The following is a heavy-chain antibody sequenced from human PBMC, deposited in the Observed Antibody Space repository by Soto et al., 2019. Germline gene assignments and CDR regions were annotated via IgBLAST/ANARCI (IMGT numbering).Heavy chain of an antibody. CDR2: IDPSDSYT. V-gene: IGHV5-10-1*01. CDR3: ARHGPPGAARSRGWFDP. D-gene: IGHD6-6*01. Sequence: GESLKISCKGSGYSFTSYWISWVRQMPGKGLEWMGRIDPSDSYTNYSPSFQGHVTISADKSISTAYLQWSSLKASDTAMYYCARHGPPGAARSRGWFDPWGQGTLVTVSS. J-gene: IGHJ5*02. CDR1: GYSFTSYW.